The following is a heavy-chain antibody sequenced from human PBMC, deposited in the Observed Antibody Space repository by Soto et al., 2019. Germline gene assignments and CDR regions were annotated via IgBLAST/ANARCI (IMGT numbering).Heavy chain of an antibody. Sequence: PGGSLRLSCAASGFTFSSYAMHWVRQAPGKGLEWVAVISYDGSNKYYADSVKGRFTISRDNSKNTLYLQMNSLRAEDTAVYYCASEQLAVLRGVLDYWGQGTLVTVSS. D-gene: IGHD1-1*01. CDR2: ISYDGSNK. CDR3: ASEQLAVLRGVLDY. J-gene: IGHJ4*02. V-gene: IGHV3-30-3*01. CDR1: GFTFSSYA.